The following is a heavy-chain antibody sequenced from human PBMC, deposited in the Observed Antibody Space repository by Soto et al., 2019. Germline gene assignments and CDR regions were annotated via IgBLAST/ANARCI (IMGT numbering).Heavy chain of an antibody. Sequence: ASVKVSCKASGGTFSSYAISWVRQAPGQGLEWMGGIIPIFGTANYAQKFQGRVTITADESTSTAYMELSSLRSEDTAVYYCARKPKGDFWSGPSRGMDVWGQGTTVTVSS. V-gene: IGHV1-69*13. CDR1: GGTFSSYA. J-gene: IGHJ6*02. CDR3: ARKPKGDFWSGPSRGMDV. CDR2: IIPIFGTA. D-gene: IGHD3-3*01.